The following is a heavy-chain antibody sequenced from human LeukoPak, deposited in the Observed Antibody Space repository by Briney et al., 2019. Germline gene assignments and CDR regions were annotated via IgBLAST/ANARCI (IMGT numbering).Heavy chain of an antibody. CDR3: AAWTDRGYSY. CDR2: INPDGDGM. V-gene: IGHV3-7*01. D-gene: IGHD5-12*01. J-gene: IGHJ4*02. CDR1: GFTFSRSW. Sequence: PGGSLRLSCTASGFTFSRSWMNWIRQAPGKGLEWVANINPDGDGMRFVDSVKGRFTMSRDNVQSSLHLQMNSLRVEDTAFYYCAAWTDRGYSYWGQGVLVTVSS.